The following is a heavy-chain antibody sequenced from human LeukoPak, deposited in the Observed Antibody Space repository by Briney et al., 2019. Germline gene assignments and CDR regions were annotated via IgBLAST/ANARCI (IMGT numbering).Heavy chain of an antibody. J-gene: IGHJ4*02. Sequence: PGGSLRLFCAASGFTFSSYGMHWVRQAPGKGLEWVAVIWYDGSNKYYADSVKGRFTISRDNSKNTLYLQMNSLRAEDTAVYYCARDSVVVVMLPLDYWGQGTLVTVSS. V-gene: IGHV3-33*01. CDR1: GFTFSSYG. CDR2: IWYDGSNK. CDR3: ARDSVVVVMLPLDY. D-gene: IGHD3-22*01.